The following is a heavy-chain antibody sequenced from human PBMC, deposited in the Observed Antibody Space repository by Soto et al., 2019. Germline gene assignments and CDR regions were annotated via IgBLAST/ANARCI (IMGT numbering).Heavy chain of an antibody. V-gene: IGHV4-30-2*01. CDR1: GGSISSGGYS. Sequence: TLSLTCAVSGGSISSGGYSWSWIRQPPGKGLEWIGYIYHSGSTFYNPSLKSRVTISIDKSKNQFSLKLGSVTAADTAVYYCARIHWAQSSLDYWGRGILVTVSS. CDR2: IYHSGST. J-gene: IGHJ4*02. CDR3: ARIHWAQSSLDY. D-gene: IGHD6-19*01.